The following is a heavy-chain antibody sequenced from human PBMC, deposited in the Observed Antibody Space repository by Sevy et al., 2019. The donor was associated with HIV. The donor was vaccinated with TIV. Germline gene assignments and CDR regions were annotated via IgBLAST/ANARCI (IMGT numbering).Heavy chain of an antibody. D-gene: IGHD4-4*01. V-gene: IGHV3-30*02. CDR1: GFTFNFHG. CDR3: ARETDNSARWLDP. J-gene: IGHJ5*02. Sequence: GGSLRLSCAASGFTFNFHGMHWVRQAPGKGLEWVAFIWHDGSNKYMADSVKGRFTISRDNSKNTLFLQMNSLTVEDTAVYYCARETDNSARWLDPWGQGTLATVSS. CDR2: IWHDGSNK.